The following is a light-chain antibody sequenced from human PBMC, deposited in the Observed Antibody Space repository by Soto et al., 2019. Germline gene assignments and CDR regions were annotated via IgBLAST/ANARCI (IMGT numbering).Light chain of an antibody. CDR2: GVT. Sequence: QSARTQPTSVSGSPGQSITISCTGNHNDIGTYGYVSWYQQHPGRAPRLLIHGVTTRPSGISGRFSASKSGLTASLTISGLQPEDEADYYCSSFTSNRIYVFGPGTKVTVL. J-gene: IGLJ1*01. CDR3: SSFTSNRIYV. CDR1: HNDIGTYGY. V-gene: IGLV2-14*03.